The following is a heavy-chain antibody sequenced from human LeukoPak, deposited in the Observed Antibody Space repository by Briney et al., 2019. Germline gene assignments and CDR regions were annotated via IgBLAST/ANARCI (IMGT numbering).Heavy chain of an antibody. J-gene: IGHJ4*02. CDR3: ARDRDPIAAAGPERGLVGDY. Sequence: RTGGSLRLSCAASGFTFSDYYMSWIRQAPGKGLEWVSYISSSGSTIYYADSVKGRFTISRDNAKNSLYLQMNSLRAEDTAVYYCARDRDPIAAAGPERGLVGDYWGQGTLVTVSS. D-gene: IGHD6-13*01. V-gene: IGHV3-11*01. CDR2: ISSSGSTI. CDR1: GFTFSDYY.